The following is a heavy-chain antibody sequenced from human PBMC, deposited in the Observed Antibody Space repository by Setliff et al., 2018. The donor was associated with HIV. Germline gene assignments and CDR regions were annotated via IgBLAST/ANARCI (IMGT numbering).Heavy chain of an antibody. CDR1: GGSISSDNYY. V-gene: IGHV4-61*02. Sequence: SETLSLTCTVSGGSISSDNYYWSWIRQPAGKGLEWIGRMYTSGSTNYNPSLKSRVTISVDTSKRQFSLKLSSVTAADTAVYYCAREERKAPAGSGSLVGAFDIWGQGTMVTVSS. J-gene: IGHJ3*02. D-gene: IGHD6-13*01. CDR3: AREERKAPAGSGSLVGAFDI. CDR2: MYTSGST.